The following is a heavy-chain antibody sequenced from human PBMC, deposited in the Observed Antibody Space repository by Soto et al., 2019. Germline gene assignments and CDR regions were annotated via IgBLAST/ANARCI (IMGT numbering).Heavy chain of an antibody. V-gene: IGHV4-39*01. CDR2: SYYSGTT. J-gene: IGHJ4*02. D-gene: IGHD6-6*01. Sequence: QLQESRPGLVKPSETLSLSCTVSGGSISRSSYYWGWIRQPPGKGLEWIGSSYYSGTTYYNPSLSSRVTISVDTSKDQFSLNLSAVTAADSSVYYCTRLGPGESQLVPFDFWGQGILVTVSS. CDR1: GGSISRSSYY. CDR3: TRLGPGESQLVPFDF.